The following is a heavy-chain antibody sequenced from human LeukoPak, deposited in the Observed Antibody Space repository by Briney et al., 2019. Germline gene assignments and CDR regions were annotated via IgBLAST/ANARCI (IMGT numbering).Heavy chain of an antibody. Sequence: PGGSLRLSCAASGFTFSSYWMSWVRQAPGKGLEWVANIKQDGSEKCYVDSVKGRFTISRDNAKNSLYLQMNSLRAEDTAVYYCARLGDTAMVKAVDYWGQGTLVTVSS. V-gene: IGHV3-7*01. CDR3: ARLGDTAMVKAVDY. CDR2: IKQDGSEK. J-gene: IGHJ4*02. CDR1: GFTFSSYW. D-gene: IGHD5-18*01.